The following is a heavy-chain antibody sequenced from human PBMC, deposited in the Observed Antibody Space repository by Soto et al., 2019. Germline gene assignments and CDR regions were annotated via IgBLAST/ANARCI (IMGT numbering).Heavy chain of an antibody. D-gene: IGHD3-3*01. CDR2: IYYSGST. Sequence: TSETLSLTCAVSGGSISSGGYSWSWIRQPPGKGLEWIGNIYYSGSTYYNPSLKSRVTISVDTSKNQFSLKLSSVTAADTAVYYCATYYDFWSGSYLDWFDPWGQGTLVTVSS. CDR3: ATYYDFWSGSYLDWFDP. V-gene: IGHV4-30-2*03. J-gene: IGHJ5*02. CDR1: GGSISSGGYS.